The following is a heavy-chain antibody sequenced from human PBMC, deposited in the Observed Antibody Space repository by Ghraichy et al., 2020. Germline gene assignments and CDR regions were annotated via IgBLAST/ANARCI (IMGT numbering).Heavy chain of an antibody. CDR3: AKHSGLGRCFDS. D-gene: IGHD5-12*01. CDR2: IYYSGTT. Sequence: SETLSLTCTVSGGSMSSSSYYWGWIRQPPGKGLEWIGTIYYSGTTDYNPYLKSRVSISVDTSKSQFSLRLSSVTAADTAFYYCAKHSGLGRCFDSWGQGTLVTVCS. J-gene: IGHJ4*02. V-gene: IGHV4-39*01. CDR1: GGSMSSSSYY.